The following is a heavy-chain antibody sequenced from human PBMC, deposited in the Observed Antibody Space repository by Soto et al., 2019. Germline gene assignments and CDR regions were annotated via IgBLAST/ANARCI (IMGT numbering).Heavy chain of an antibody. D-gene: IGHD6-13*01. CDR1: GFTFSSYA. J-gene: IGHJ5*02. CDR2: ISGSGGST. CDR3: AADLAPTDPYKWFDP. Sequence: PGGSLRLSCAASGFTFSSYAMSWVRQAPGKGLEWVSAISGSGGSTYYADSVKGRFTISRDNSKNTLYLQMNSLRAEDTAVYYCAADLAPTDPYKWFDPWGQGTLVTVSS. V-gene: IGHV3-23*01.